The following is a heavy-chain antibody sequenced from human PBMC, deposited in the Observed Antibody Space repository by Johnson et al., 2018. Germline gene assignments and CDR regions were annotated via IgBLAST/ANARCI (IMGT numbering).Heavy chain of an antibody. V-gene: IGHV3-9*01. Sequence: VQLVESGGDLVEPGRSLRLSCAASGFTFDDYAMHWVRQTPGKGLEWVSGITWNSDDRGYADSVKGRFTISRDNEKDYLYLQMTGVGADDTALYYCAKDRGLYDSSGYYLDVWGKGTTVTVSS. D-gene: IGHD3-22*01. CDR1: GFTFDDYA. CDR2: ITWNSDDR. CDR3: AKDRGLYDSSGYYLDV. J-gene: IGHJ6*03.